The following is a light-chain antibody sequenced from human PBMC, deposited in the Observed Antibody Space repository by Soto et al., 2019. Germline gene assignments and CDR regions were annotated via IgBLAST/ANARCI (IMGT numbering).Light chain of an antibody. Sequence: QSVPTQPPSTSGTPGQRVTISCSGSSSNIGRNTVNWYQQFPGTAPKLLIYSNNLRPSGVPDRFSGSKSGTSASLAISGLQSEDEADYYCAAWDDSLNVVFGGGTKLTVL. V-gene: IGLV1-44*01. CDR1: SSNIGRNT. CDR2: SNN. CDR3: AAWDDSLNVV. J-gene: IGLJ2*01.